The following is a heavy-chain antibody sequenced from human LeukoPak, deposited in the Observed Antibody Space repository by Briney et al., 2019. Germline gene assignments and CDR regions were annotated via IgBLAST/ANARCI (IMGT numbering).Heavy chain of an antibody. CDR3: ARGRDGYNSGAFDI. CDR1: GFTFTDYY. D-gene: IGHD5-24*01. J-gene: IGHJ3*02. Sequence: SGGSLRLSCAASGFTFTDYYMSWIRQAPGKGLEWVSYISSSGSTIYYADSVKGRFTISRDNAKKSLYLRMNSLRAEDTAVYYCARGRDGYNSGAFDIWGQGTMVTVSS. V-gene: IGHV3-11*04. CDR2: ISSSGSTI.